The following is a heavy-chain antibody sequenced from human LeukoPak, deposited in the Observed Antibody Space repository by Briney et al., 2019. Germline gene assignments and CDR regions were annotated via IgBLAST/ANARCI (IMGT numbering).Heavy chain of an antibody. J-gene: IGHJ4*02. CDR1: GYTFTGYY. CDR3: ASTCYSSSCGPDY. D-gene: IGHD6-13*01. CDR2: INPNSGGT. Sequence: ASVKVSCKASGYTFTGYYMRWVRQAPGQGLEWMGWINPNSGGTNYAQKFQGRVTMTRDTSISTAYMELSRLRSDDTAVYYCASTCYSSSCGPDYWGQGTLVTVSS. V-gene: IGHV1-2*02.